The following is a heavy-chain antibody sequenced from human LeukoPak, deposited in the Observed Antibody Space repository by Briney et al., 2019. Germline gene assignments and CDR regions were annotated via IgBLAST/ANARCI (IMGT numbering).Heavy chain of an antibody. CDR3: ASPSSGQSFDI. CDR2: IYTGGNT. Sequence: PGGSLRLSCAASGXIVSSNYRNWVRQAPGKGLEWVSVIYTGGNTYYADSVKGRFTISRDNSKNTLYLQMHSLRAEDTAVYYCASPSSGQSFDIWGQGTMVTVSS. CDR1: GXIVSSNY. V-gene: IGHV3-53*01. J-gene: IGHJ3*02. D-gene: IGHD6-19*01.